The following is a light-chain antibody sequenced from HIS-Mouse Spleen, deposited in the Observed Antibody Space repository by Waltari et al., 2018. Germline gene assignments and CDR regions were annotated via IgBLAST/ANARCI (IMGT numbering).Light chain of an antibody. J-gene: IGKJ3*01. Sequence: DIQMTQSPSSLSASVGDRVTITCRASQSISSYLNWYQHKPGKAPKLLIYAASSLQSGVPSRFSGSGSGTDFTLTISSLQPEDFATYYCQQSYSTLTFGPGTKVDIK. CDR2: AAS. CDR3: QQSYSTLT. CDR1: QSISSY. V-gene: IGKV1-39*01.